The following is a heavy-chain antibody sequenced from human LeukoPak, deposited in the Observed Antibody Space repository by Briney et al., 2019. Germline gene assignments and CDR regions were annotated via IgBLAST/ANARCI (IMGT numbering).Heavy chain of an antibody. CDR1: GFTFSSYG. Sequence: GGSLRLSCAASGFTFSSYGMNWVRQAPGEGLEWVSSISSSSSYIYYADSVKGRFTISRDNAKNSLYLQMNSLRAEDTAVYYCARQASGSYSWGYHAFDIWGQGTMVTVSS. V-gene: IGHV3-21*01. D-gene: IGHD1-26*01. CDR2: ISSSSSYI. J-gene: IGHJ3*02. CDR3: ARQASGSYSWGYHAFDI.